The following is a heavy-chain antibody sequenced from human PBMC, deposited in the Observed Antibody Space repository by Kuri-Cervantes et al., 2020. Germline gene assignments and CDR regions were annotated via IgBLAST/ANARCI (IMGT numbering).Heavy chain of an antibody. CDR3: ARARLGALSSAYYYYYGMDV. Sequence: GGSLRLACAASGFTFSSYGMHWVRQAPGKGLEWVAVIWYDGSNKYYADSVKGRFTISRDNSKNTLYLQMNSLRAEDTAVYYCARARLGALSSAYYYYYGMDVWGQGTTVTVSS. V-gene: IGHV3-33*08. J-gene: IGHJ6*02. CDR1: GFTFSSYG. D-gene: IGHD3-16*02. CDR2: IWYDGSNK.